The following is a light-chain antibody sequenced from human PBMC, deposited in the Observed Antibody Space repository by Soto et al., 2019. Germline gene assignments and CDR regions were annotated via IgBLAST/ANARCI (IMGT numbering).Light chain of an antibody. J-gene: IGKJ5*01. CDR1: QSVSSN. CDR3: QQYNNWPSIT. CDR2: GAS. Sequence: EIVMTQSPATLSVSPGERATLSCRASQSVSSNLAWYQQKLGQAPRLLIYGASTRATGIPARFSGSGSGTEFTLTISSLQSEDFAVYYCQQYNNWPSITFGQGTRLEIK. V-gene: IGKV3-15*01.